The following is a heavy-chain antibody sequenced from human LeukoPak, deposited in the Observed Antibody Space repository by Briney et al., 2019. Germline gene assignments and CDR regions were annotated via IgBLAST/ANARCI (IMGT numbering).Heavy chain of an antibody. V-gene: IGHV5-51*01. Sequence: GESLKISCKGSGYSFTSYWIGWVRQMPGKGLEWMGIIYPRDSGSRYSPSFQGQVTMSADTSISIAYLQWSSLKASDTAMYYCARRIAAPGYDFFDIWGQGTMVTVSS. CDR3: ARRIAAPGYDFFDI. CDR1: GYSFTSYW. CDR2: IYPRDSGS. J-gene: IGHJ3*02. D-gene: IGHD6-13*01.